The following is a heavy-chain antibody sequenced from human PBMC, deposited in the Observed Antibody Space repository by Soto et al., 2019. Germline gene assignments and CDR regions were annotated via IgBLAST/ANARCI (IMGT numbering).Heavy chain of an antibody. CDR2: INHSGST. CDR3: ARRSGYSYGHFDY. D-gene: IGHD5-18*01. J-gene: IGHJ4*02. V-gene: IGHV4-34*01. CDR1: GGSFSGYD. Sequence: QVQLQQWGAGLLKPSETLSLTCAVYGGSFSGYDWSWIRQPPGKGLEWIGEINHSGSTNYNPSLKSRVTISVDTSKNQFSLKLSSVTAADTAVYYCARRSGYSYGHFDYWGQGTLVTVSS.